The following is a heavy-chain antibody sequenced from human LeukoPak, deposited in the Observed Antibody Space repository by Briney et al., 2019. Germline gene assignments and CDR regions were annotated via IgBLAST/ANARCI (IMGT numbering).Heavy chain of an antibody. CDR1: GGSFSGYY. CDR3: ARSEAARLYYYYMDV. CDR2: IYYSGST. V-gene: IGHV4-59*01. J-gene: IGHJ6*03. Sequence: SETLSLTCAVYGGSFSGYYWSWIRQPPGKGLEWIGYIYYSGSTYYNPSLKSRVTISVDTSKNQFSLKLSSVTAADTAVYYCARSEAARLYYYYMDVWGKGTTVTISS. D-gene: IGHD6-6*01.